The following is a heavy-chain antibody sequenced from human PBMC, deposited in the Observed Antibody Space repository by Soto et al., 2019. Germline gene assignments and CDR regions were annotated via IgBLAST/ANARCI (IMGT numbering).Heavy chain of an antibody. CDR1: GGTFGSYA. V-gene: IGHV1-69*13. J-gene: IGHJ6*02. D-gene: IGHD2-2*01. Sequence: ASVKVSCKASGGTFGSYAISWVRQAPGQGLEWMGGIIPIPGTANYAQKFQGRVTIAADESTSTAYMVLSSLRSEDTAVYYCARSQGSSTSLEIYYYYYYGMDVWGQGTTVTVSS. CDR2: IIPIPGTA. CDR3: ARSQGSSTSLEIYYYYYYGMDV.